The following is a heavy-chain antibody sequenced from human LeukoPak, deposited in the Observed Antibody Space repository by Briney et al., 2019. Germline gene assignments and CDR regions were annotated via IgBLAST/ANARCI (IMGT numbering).Heavy chain of an antibody. CDR3: ARDPRIAAADPNWFDP. CDR1: GYTFTSYY. Sequence: GASVKVSCKASGYTFTSYYMHWVRQAPGQGLEWMGIINPSGGSTSYAQKFQGRVTMTRDTSTSTVYMELSSLRSEDTAVYYCARDPRIAAADPNWFDPWGQGTLVTASS. J-gene: IGHJ5*02. CDR2: INPSGGST. D-gene: IGHD6-13*01. V-gene: IGHV1-46*01.